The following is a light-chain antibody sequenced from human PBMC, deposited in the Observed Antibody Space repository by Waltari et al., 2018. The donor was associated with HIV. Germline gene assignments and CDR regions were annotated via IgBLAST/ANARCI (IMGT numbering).Light chain of an antibody. CDR2: EVS. Sequence: QSALTQPRSVSGSLGQSVTISCTGTNSDVGRYNYVSWFQKHPGKAPKLMIYEVSKRPTGVPARVSGSKSGNTASLTISGLQAEDEADYYCCSYAGSIPFVFGSGTKLTVL. J-gene: IGLJ1*01. CDR3: CSYAGSIPFV. CDR1: NSDVGRYNY. V-gene: IGLV2-11*01.